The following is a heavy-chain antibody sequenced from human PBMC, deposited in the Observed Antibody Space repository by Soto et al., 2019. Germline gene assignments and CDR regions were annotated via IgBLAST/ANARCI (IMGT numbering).Heavy chain of an antibody. J-gene: IGHJ5*02. Sequence: SETLSLTCTVSVGSISSGGYYWSWIRQHPGKGLEWIGDIYYSGSTYYNPSLKRRVTISVDTSKNHFSLKLDSVTAIDTATYYCARIVAPGTQGWFDPLGQGTLVTVSS. V-gene: IGHV4-31*03. CDR3: ARIVAPGTQGWFDP. CDR1: VGSISSGGYY. D-gene: IGHD1-1*01. CDR2: IYYSGST.